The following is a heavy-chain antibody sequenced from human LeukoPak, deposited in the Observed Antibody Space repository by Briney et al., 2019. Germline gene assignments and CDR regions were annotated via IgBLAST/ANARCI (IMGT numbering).Heavy chain of an antibody. J-gene: IGHJ4*02. D-gene: IGHD4-11*01. CDR3: ARDLTANIDSRY. Sequence: ASVKVSCKASGYIFTDNYMHWVRQTPGQGLEWIAWINPKTGATAYAQRFQGRITVTSDTSINTAYMDLSSLTSDDTAVFYCARDLTANIDSRYWGQGTLVTVSS. CDR2: INPKTGAT. V-gene: IGHV1-2*02. CDR1: GYIFTDNY.